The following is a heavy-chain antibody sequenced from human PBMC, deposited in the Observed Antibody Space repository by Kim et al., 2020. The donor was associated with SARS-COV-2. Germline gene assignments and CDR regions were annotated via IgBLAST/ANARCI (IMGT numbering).Heavy chain of an antibody. CDR1: GDTFSSYA. J-gene: IGHJ4*02. CDR3: ARWGATISTQKYFDY. Sequence: SVKVSCKASGDTFSSYAISWVRQAPGHGLEWMGGIIPFLDSTNYAQNYQDRVTITADESTNTVSMELSSLRFEDTAVYYCARWGATISTQKYFDYWGQGTLVTVST. V-gene: IGHV1-69*13. CDR2: IIPFLDST. D-gene: IGHD4-4*01.